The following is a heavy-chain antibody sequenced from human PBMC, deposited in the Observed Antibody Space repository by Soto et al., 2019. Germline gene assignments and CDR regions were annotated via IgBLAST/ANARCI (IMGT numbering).Heavy chain of an antibody. CDR2: ISGSGGST. V-gene: IGHV3-23*01. CDR3: AKGITIFGVVAGIDY. D-gene: IGHD3-3*01. Sequence: GGSLRLSCAASGFTFSSYAMSWVRQAPGKGLEWVSAISGSGGSTYYADSVKGRFTISRDNSKNTLYLQMNSLRAEDTAVYYCAKGITIFGVVAGIDYWGQGTLVTVSS. CDR1: GFTFSSYA. J-gene: IGHJ4*02.